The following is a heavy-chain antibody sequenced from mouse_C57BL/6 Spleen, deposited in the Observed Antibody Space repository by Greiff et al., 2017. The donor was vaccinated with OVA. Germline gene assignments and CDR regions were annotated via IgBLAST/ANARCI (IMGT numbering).Heavy chain of an antibody. V-gene: IGHV1-64*01. Sequence: QVQLQQPGAELVKPGASVKLSCKASGYTFTSYWMHWVKQRPGQGLEWIGMIHPNSGSTNYNEKFKSKATLTVDKSSSTAYMQLSSLTSEDSAVYYCARRGPYYGSSYAMDYWGQGTSVTVSS. D-gene: IGHD1-1*01. CDR1: GYTFTSYW. CDR3: ARRGPYYGSSYAMDY. CDR2: IHPNSGST. J-gene: IGHJ4*01.